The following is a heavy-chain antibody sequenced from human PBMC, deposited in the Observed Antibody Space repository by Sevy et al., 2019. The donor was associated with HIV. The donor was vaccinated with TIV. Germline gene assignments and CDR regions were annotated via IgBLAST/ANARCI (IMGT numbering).Heavy chain of an antibody. D-gene: IGHD2-15*01. CDR1: GFTLTNEF. J-gene: IGHJ6*02. V-gene: IGHV3-53*01. CDR2: VYSGGAT. Sequence: GGSLRLSCAVSGFTLTNEFFSWVRQAPGKGLEWVAVVYSGGATYYADSVKGRFTISRDKSKNNLYLQMKSLRAGDTAVYYCARVGYCRGGTCFSGFYYAMDVWGQGTTVTVSS. CDR3: ARVGYCRGGTCFSGFYYAMDV.